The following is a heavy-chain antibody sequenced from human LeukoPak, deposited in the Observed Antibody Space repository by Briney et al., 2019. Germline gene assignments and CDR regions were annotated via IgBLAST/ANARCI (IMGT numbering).Heavy chain of an antibody. Sequence: SETLSLTCAVYGGSFSGYYWSWIRQPPGKGLEWIGEINHSGSTNYNPSLKSRVTISVDTSKNQFSLKLSSVTAADTAVYYCAGGGLGYCSSTSCPIWWGQGTLVTVSS. CDR2: INHSGST. CDR3: AGGGLGYCSSTSCPIW. D-gene: IGHD2-2*01. J-gene: IGHJ4*02. CDR1: GGSFSGYY. V-gene: IGHV4-34*01.